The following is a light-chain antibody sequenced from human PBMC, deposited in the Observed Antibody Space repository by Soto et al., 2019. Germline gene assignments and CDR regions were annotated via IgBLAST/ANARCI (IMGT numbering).Light chain of an antibody. V-gene: IGKV3D-20*02. Sequence: IVMTHSPCTLSLSPLETATLSCMSSQSVSSNYVAWFHQKPGQAPRLLIYGASSRATGIPDRFSGSGSGTDFTLTISSLEPEDFAVYYCQQRSSWPLTFGGGTKVDI. CDR1: QSVSSNY. J-gene: IGKJ4*01. CDR2: GAS. CDR3: QQRSSWPLT.